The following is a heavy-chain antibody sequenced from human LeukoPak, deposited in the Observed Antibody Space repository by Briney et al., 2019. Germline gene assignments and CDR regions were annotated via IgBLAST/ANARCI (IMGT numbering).Heavy chain of an antibody. CDR1: GFTFSSYA. D-gene: IGHD1-1*01. CDR2: ISGSGGST. Sequence: GGSPRLSCAASGFTFSSYALTWVRQAPGKGLEWVSVISGSGGSTLYADSVKGRFTISRDNSKNTLYLQMNSLRAEDTAVYYCAKVGRGTWYFDYWGQGTLVTVSS. V-gene: IGHV3-23*01. J-gene: IGHJ4*02. CDR3: AKVGRGTWYFDY.